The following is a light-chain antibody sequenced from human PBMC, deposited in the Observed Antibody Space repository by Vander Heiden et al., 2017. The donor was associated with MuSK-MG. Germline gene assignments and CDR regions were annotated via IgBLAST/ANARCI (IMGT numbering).Light chain of an antibody. CDR1: QGISSA. CDR3: QQVNSYPIT. V-gene: IGKV1-13*02. Sequence: AIQLTQSPSSLSASVGDRVTITCRASQGISSALAWYQQKPGKAPKLLIYDASSLERRVPSRFRGSGSGTDFTLTISSLQPQDFATYFCQQVNSYPITFGQGTRLEIK. CDR2: DAS. J-gene: IGKJ5*01.